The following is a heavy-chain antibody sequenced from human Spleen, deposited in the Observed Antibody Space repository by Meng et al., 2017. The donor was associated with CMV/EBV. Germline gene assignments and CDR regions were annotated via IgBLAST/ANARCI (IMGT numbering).Heavy chain of an antibody. J-gene: IGHJ4*02. CDR1: GGTFSSYA. D-gene: IGHD5-24*01. V-gene: IGHV1-69*05. CDR2: IIPIFGTA. Sequence: ASGGTFSSYAISWVRQAPGQGLEWMGGIIPIFGTANYAQKFQGRVTITTDESTSTAYMELSSLRSEDTAVYYCAREGWLQLRGYFDYWGQGTLVTVSS. CDR3: AREGWLQLRGYFDY.